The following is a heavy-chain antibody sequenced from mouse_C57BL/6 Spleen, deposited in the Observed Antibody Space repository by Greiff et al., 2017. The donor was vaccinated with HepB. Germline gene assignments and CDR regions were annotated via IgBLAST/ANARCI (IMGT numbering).Heavy chain of an antibody. CDR3: AKNHYDEPYAMDY. D-gene: IGHD2-3*01. CDR2: IWRGGST. CDR1: GFSLTSYG. V-gene: IGHV2-5*01. Sequence: QVQLQQSGPGLVQPSQSLSITCTVSGFSLTSYGVHWVRQSPGKGLEWLGVIWRGGSTDYNAAFMSRLSITKDNSNSQVFFKMNSLQADDTAIYYCAKNHYDEPYAMDYWGQGTSVTVSS. J-gene: IGHJ4*01.